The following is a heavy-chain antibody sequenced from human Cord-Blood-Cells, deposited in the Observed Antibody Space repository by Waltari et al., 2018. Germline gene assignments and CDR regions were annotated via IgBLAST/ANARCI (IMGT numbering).Heavy chain of an antibody. CDR3: ARASAYYYDSSGYYWFDP. V-gene: IGHV4-39*01. D-gene: IGHD3-22*01. J-gene: IGHJ5*02. Sequence: QLQLQESGPGLVKPSETLSLTCTFSGGSISISSYSWGWIRQPPGTGLEWIGSIYYSGSTYYNPSLKSRVTISVDTSKNQFSLKLSSVTAADTAVYYCARASAYYYDSSGYYWFDPWGQGTLVTVSS. CDR2: IYYSGST. CDR1: GGSISISSYS.